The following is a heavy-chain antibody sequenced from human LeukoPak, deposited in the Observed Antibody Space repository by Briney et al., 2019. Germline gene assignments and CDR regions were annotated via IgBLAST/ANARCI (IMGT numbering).Heavy chain of an antibody. V-gene: IGHV3-66*01. J-gene: IGHJ4*02. CDR3: VRLLFGELAFDY. D-gene: IGHD3-10*01. CDR2: IYRGGNT. Sequence: GGSLRLSCAASGFTVSSNYMNWVRQAPGKGLEWVSVIYRGGNTYYADSVKGRFTISRDNSKNTLYLQMNSLRAEDTAVYYCVRLLFGELAFDYWGQGTLVTVSS. CDR1: GFTVSSNY.